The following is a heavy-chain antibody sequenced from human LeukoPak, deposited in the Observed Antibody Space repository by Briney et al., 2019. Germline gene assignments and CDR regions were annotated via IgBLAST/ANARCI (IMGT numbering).Heavy chain of an antibody. V-gene: IGHV4-39*01. D-gene: IGHD7-27*01. CDR2: IYYSGRT. CDR1: GGSISSSSYY. J-gene: IGHJ4*02. CDR3: ASVGKLGYYFDF. Sequence: SETLSLTCNVSGGSISSSSYYWGWIRQSPGKGLEWIGDIYYSGRTYNKNPSLESRVTISIDTSKSQFSLKLGSVSAADTAIYYCASVGKLGYYFDFWGQGTLATVSS.